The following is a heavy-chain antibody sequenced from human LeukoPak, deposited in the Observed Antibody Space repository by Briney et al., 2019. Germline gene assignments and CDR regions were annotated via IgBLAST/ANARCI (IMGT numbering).Heavy chain of an antibody. D-gene: IGHD5-12*01. CDR3: ARDAGNSGYGCDL. J-gene: IGHJ5*02. Sequence: PGRSLRLSCAASGFTFSNYGMHWVRQAPGKGLEWVAVIWYDGSKTYHADSVKGRFTISRDNSKNTLYLQMSSLRAEDTALYYCARDAGNSGYGCDLWGQGTLVTVSS. CDR1: GFTFSNYG. CDR2: IWYDGSKT. V-gene: IGHV3-33*01.